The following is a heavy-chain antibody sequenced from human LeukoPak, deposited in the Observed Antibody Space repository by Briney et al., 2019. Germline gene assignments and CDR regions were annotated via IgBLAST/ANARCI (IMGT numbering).Heavy chain of an antibody. CDR3: ARESPDSGSHDY. D-gene: IGHD3-22*01. Sequence: ASVKVSCKASGYTFTSYDINWVRQATGQGLEWMGWMNPNSGNTGYAQKFQGRVTITRNTSISTAYMELSSLRSEDTAVYYCARESPDSGSHDYWGQGTLVTVSS. J-gene: IGHJ4*02. V-gene: IGHV1-8*03. CDR1: GYTFTSYD. CDR2: MNPNSGNT.